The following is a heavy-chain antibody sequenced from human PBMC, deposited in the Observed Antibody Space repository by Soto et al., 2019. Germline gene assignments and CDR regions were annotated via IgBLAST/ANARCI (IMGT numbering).Heavy chain of an antibody. J-gene: IGHJ3*02. V-gene: IGHV3-21*01. CDR3: ARDFRNYYYDSSGKKTPGDAFDI. CDR1: GFTFSSYS. Sequence: GGSLRLSCAASGFTFSSYSMNWVRQAPGKGLKRVSSISSSSSYIYYADSVKGRFTISRDNAKNSLYLQMNSLRAEDTAVYYCARDFRNYYYDSSGKKTPGDAFDIWGQGTMVTVSS. CDR2: ISSSSSYI. D-gene: IGHD3-22*01.